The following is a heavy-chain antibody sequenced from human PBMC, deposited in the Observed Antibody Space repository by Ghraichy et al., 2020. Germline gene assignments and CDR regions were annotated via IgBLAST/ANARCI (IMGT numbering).Heavy chain of an antibody. CDR3: AKDGRGSGTHCDY. J-gene: IGHJ4*02. V-gene: IGHV3-23*01. CDR1: GFTFSNYA. D-gene: IGHD3-10*01. CDR2: IGGSGGST. Sequence: GESLNISCVASGFTFSNYAMNWVRQAPGKGLEWLSAIGGSGGSTNFADSVRGRFTISRDNSKNTVYLQINSLRVEDTAVYYCAKDGRGSGTHCDYWGQGTLVTVSS.